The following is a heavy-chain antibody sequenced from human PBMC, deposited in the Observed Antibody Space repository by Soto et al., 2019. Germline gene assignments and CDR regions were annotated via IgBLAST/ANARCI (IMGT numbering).Heavy chain of an antibody. CDR2: ISAHNGNT. J-gene: IGHJ4*02. V-gene: IGHV1-18*01. D-gene: IGHD3-3*02. CDR3: ARDLGAFPDY. Sequence: QVQLMQSGAEVKKPGASVRVSCKASGYTFTSYGISWVRQAPGQGLEWMGWISAHNGNTKYEQKLQGRVTMTTDTSTSTAYMELRSLRSDDTAVFYCARDLGAFPDYWGQGTLVTVSS. CDR1: GYTFTSYG.